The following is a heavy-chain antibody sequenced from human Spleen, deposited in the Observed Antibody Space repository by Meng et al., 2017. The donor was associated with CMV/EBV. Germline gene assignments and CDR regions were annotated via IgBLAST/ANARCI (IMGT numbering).Heavy chain of an antibody. D-gene: IGHD4-11*01. Sequence: FGSYPISWVRQAPGQGLEWMGRIIPILGIANYAQKFQGRVTITADKSTSTAYMELSSLRSEDTAVYYCARPLQGVQLDYYYYYGMDVWGQGTTVTVSS. J-gene: IGHJ6*02. CDR1: FGSYP. V-gene: IGHV1-69*02. CDR2: IIPILGIA. CDR3: ARPLQGVQLDYYYYYGMDV.